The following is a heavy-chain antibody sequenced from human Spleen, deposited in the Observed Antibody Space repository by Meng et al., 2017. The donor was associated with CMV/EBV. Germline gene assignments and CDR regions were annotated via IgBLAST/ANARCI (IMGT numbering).Heavy chain of an antibody. D-gene: IGHD2-2*01. CDR2: NNDRGDT. V-gene: IGHV4-34*01. J-gene: IGHJ4*02. CDR1: GGSISGYF. CDR3: ARLYYCSSTSCDDY. Sequence: SQTLSLTCGVSGGSISGYFWSWIRQSPLKGLEWIGENNDRGDTTYNPSLKSRVTISVDTSKNQFSLKLSSVTAADTAVYYCARLYYCSSTSCDDYWGQGTLVTVSS.